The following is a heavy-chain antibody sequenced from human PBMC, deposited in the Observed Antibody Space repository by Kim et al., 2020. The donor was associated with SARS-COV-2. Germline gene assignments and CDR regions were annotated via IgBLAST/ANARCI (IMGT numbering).Heavy chain of an antibody. CDR1: GFTFSSYG. Sequence: GGSLRLSCAASGFTFSSYGMHWVRQAPGKGLEWVAVISYDGSNKYYADSVKGRFTISRDNSKNTLYLQMNSLRAEDTAVYYCAKEDYYDSSGYYHAPCGYWGQGTLVTVSS. CDR3: AKEDYYDSSGYYHAPCGY. CDR2: ISYDGSNK. J-gene: IGHJ4*02. D-gene: IGHD3-22*01. V-gene: IGHV3-30*18.